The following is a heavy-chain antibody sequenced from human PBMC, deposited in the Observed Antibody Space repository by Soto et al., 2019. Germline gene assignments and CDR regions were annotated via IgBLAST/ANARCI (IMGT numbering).Heavy chain of an antibody. CDR1: GGSISSSSYY. CDR3: AGPLLWFGELSTTSPDAFDI. V-gene: IGHV4-39*01. D-gene: IGHD3-10*01. J-gene: IGHJ3*02. Sequence: QLQLQESGPGLVKPSETLSLTCTVSGGSISSSSYYWGWIRQPPGKGLEWIGSIYYSGSTYYNPSLKSRVTISVDTSKNQFSLKLSSVTAAETAVYYCAGPLLWFGELSTTSPDAFDIWGQGTMVTVSS. CDR2: IYYSGST.